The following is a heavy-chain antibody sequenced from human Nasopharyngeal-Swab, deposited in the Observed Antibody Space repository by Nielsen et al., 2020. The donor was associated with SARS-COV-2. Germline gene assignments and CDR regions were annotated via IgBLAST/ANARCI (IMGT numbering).Heavy chain of an antibody. CDR3: AKARRTDTYGFECFGY. CDR2: ITWNSGNK. J-gene: IGHJ4*02. V-gene: IGHV3-9*01. D-gene: IGHD5-18*01. Sequence: SLKISCAASGFTFENYAMHWVRQPPGKGLEWVSGITWNSGNKGYAESVQGRFTISRDNAKNSLYLQMNSLRAEDTALYYCAKARRTDTYGFECFGYWGQGTLVTVSS. CDR1: GFTFENYA.